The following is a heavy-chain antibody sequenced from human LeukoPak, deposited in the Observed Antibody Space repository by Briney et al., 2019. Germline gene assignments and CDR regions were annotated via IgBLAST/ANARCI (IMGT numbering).Heavy chain of an antibody. CDR1: GGSFSGYY. J-gene: IGHJ6*03. CDR2: INHSGST. V-gene: IGHV4-34*01. D-gene: IGHD2-2*01. Sequence: SETLSLTCAVYGGSFSGYYWSWIRQPPGKGLEWIGEINHSGSTNYNPSLKSRVTISVDTSKNQFSLKLGSVTAADTAVYYCARSIVVVPAAMGDYYYYYMDVWGKGTTVTVSS. CDR3: ARSIVVVPAAMGDYYYYYMDV.